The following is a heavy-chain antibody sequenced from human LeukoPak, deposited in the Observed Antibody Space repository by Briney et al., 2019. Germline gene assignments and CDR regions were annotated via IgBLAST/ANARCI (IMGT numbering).Heavy chain of an antibody. CDR2: IYSGGST. Sequence: GGSLRLSCAASGFTVSSNYMSWVRQAPGKGLEWVSVIYSGGSTYYADSVKGRFTISRHNSKNTLYLQMNSLRAEDTAVYYCARSHYDILTGYYQYGMDVWGQGTTVTVSS. V-gene: IGHV3-53*01. CDR1: GFTVSSNY. CDR3: ARSHYDILTGYYQYGMDV. J-gene: IGHJ6*02. D-gene: IGHD3-9*01.